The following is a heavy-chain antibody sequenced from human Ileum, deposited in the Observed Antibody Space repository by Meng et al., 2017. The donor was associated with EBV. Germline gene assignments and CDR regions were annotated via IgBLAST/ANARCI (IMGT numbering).Heavy chain of an antibody. CDR3: VSAYDYGDYEAFAY. CDR2: IFYRGNT. CDR1: GDSMSSSNYY. J-gene: IGHJ4*02. V-gene: IGHV4-39*07. D-gene: IGHD4-17*01. Sequence: LQVLESGPGLVRPSETLSLTCSVSGDSMSSSNYYWGWIRQSPGKALECIGTIFYRGNTFYNPSLKTRLTISVDTSKNEFSLNLKSVTAADTAVYYCVSAYDYGDYEAFAYWGLGSLVTVSS.